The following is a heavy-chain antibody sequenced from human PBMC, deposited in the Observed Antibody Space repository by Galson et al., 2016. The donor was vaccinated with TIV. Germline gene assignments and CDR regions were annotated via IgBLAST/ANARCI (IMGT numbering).Heavy chain of an antibody. CDR2: INYGGSPK. J-gene: IGHJ6*02. Sequence: SLRLSCAASGFTLSDYYMTWIRQAPGQGLQWLSYINYGGSPKYDADSMKGRLTISRDIAKNSIYLDMSGLRAEDTAVYYCARYSGQYYAMDVWGQGTTVTVSS. D-gene: IGHD1-26*01. CDR1: GFTLSDYY. CDR3: ARYSGQYYAMDV. V-gene: IGHV3-11*01.